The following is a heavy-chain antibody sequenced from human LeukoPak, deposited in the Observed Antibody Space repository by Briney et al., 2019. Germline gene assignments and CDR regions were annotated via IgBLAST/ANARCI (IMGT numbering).Heavy chain of an antibody. CDR2: INPNSGGT. D-gene: IGHD3-22*01. J-gene: IGHJ5*02. CDR3: ARGLYYYDSSGYYP. CDR1: GYTFTGYY. Sequence: EASVKVSCKASGYTFTGYYMHWVRQAPGQGLEWMGWINPNSGGTNYAQKFQGRVTMTRDTSISTGYMELSRLRSDDTAVCYCARGLYYYDSSGYYPGGQGTLVTVSS. V-gene: IGHV1-2*02.